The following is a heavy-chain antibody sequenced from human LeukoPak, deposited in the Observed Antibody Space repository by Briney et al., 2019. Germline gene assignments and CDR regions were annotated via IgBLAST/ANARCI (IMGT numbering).Heavy chain of an antibody. CDR3: ARHDSNGYYGYYYYMDV. V-gene: IGHV4-4*07. J-gene: IGHJ6*03. CDR2: IYSSGST. Sequence: PSETLSLTCTVSGGSIASYYWSWIRQPAGKGLEWIGHIYSSGSTNYNPSLKSRVTMSVDTSKNQFSLKLTSVTAADTAVYYCARHDSNGYYGYYYYMDVWGKGTTVTVSS. D-gene: IGHD3-22*01. CDR1: GGSIASYY.